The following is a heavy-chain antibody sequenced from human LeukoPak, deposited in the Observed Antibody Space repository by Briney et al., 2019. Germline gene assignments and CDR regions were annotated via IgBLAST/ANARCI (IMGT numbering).Heavy chain of an antibody. V-gene: IGHV3-9*01. D-gene: IGHD3-22*01. CDR3: AKDSDSSGYYLHYYFDY. CDR1: GFTFDDYA. Sequence: PGGSLRLSCAASGFTFDDYAMHWVRQAPGKGLEWVSGISWNSGSIGYADSVKGRFTISRDNAKNSLYLQMNSLRAEDTALYYCAKDSDSSGYYLHYYFDYWGQGTLVTVSS. CDR2: ISWNSGSI. J-gene: IGHJ4*02.